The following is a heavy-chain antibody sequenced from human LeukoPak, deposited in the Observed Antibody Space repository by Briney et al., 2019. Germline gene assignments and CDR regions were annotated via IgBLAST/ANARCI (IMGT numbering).Heavy chain of an antibody. V-gene: IGHV3-66*01. J-gene: IGHJ6*02. CDR1: GFTVSGNY. Sequence: PGGSLRLSCAASGFTVSGNYMSWVRQAPGKGLEWVSVIYSGGSTFYADSVKGRFTISRDNSKNTLYLQMNSLRAEDTAVYYCARDPGITIFGVVRFYGMDVWGPGTTVTVSS. CDR2: IYSGGST. CDR3: ARDPGITIFGVVRFYGMDV. D-gene: IGHD3-3*01.